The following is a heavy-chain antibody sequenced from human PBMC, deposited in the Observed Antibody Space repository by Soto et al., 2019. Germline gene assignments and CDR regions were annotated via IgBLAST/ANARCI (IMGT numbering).Heavy chain of an antibody. Sequence: SQTLSLTCAISGDSVSSNSAAWNWIRQSPSRGLEWLGRTYYRSKWYNDYAGSMKSRITINPDTSKNQFSLQLNSVTPEDTAVYYCALSSGWDNWFDPWGQGTLVTVS. D-gene: IGHD6-19*01. J-gene: IGHJ5*02. CDR3: ALSSGWDNWFDP. CDR2: TYYRSKWYN. CDR1: GDSVSSNSAA. V-gene: IGHV6-1*01.